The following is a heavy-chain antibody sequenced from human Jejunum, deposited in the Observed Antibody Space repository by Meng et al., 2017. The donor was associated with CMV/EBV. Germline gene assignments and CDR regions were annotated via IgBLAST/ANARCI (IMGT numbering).Heavy chain of an antibody. J-gene: IGHJ4*02. Sequence: CAAPGFTFDNYAMPWVRQAPGKGLEWVSAISETGSGTYYADSVKGRFTISRDNSNNRLYLQMSSLRADDTAVYYCARSLSGWYLLDSWGQGTLVTVSS. CDR3: ARSLSGWYLLDS. CDR2: ISETGSGT. CDR1: GFTFDNYA. D-gene: IGHD6-19*01. V-gene: IGHV3-23*01.